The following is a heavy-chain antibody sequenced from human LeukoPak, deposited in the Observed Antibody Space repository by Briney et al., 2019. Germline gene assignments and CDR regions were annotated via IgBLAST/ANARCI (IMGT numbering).Heavy chain of an antibody. Sequence: PGGSLRPSCAASGFTFSSYSMNWVRQAPGKGLEWVAVIWYDGSNKYYAESVKGRFTISRDNSKNTLYLQMNSLRAEDTAVYYCARDISYGGDAFDIWGQGTMVTVSS. D-gene: IGHD4-23*01. CDR3: ARDISYGGDAFDI. V-gene: IGHV3-33*08. J-gene: IGHJ3*02. CDR1: GFTFSSYS. CDR2: IWYDGSNK.